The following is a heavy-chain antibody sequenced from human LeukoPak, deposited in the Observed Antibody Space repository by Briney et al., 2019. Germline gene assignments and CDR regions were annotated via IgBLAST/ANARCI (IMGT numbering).Heavy chain of an antibody. CDR1: GYTFTSYD. CDR2: MNPNSGNT. D-gene: IGHD3-10*01. Sequence: ASVKVSCKASGYTFTSYDMNWVRQATAQGLEWMGWMNPNSGNTGYAQKFKGRVTMTRNTSISTAYMELSSLRSEDTAVYYCARGSRLVRGVTSRRNYYFDYWGQGTLVTVSS. V-gene: IGHV1-8*01. J-gene: IGHJ4*02. CDR3: ARGSRLVRGVTSRRNYYFDY.